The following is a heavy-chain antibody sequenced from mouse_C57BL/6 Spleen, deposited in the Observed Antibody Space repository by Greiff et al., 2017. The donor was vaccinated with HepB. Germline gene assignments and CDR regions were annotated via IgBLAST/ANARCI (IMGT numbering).Heavy chain of an antibody. CDR2: IDPSDSYT. CDR1: GYTFTSYW. Sequence: VQLQQPGAELVMPGASVKLSCKASGYTFTSYWMHWVKQRPGQGLEWIGEIDPSDSYTNYNQKFKGKSTLTVDKSSSTAYMQLSSLTSEDSAVYYCARGGHGDYWGQGTTLTVSS. D-gene: IGHD3-3*01. V-gene: IGHV1-69*01. CDR3: ARGGHGDY. J-gene: IGHJ2*01.